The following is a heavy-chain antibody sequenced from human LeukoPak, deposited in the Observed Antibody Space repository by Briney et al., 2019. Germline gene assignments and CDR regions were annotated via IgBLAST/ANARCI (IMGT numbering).Heavy chain of an antibody. CDR2: INTSGGGT. Sequence: GESLRLSCAASGFTFSSYAMSWVRQAPGKGLEWVSGINTSGGGTAYADSVKGRFTISRDNPRNTLYMQMNSLRAEDTALYYCAIMHPYYDGNGYWVQWGQGTLVTVSS. D-gene: IGHD3-22*01. V-gene: IGHV3-23*01. J-gene: IGHJ4*02. CDR3: AIMHPYYDGNGYWVQ. CDR1: GFTFSSYA.